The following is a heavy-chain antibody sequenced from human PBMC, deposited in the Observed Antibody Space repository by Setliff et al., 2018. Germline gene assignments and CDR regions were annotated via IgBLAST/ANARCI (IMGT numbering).Heavy chain of an antibody. CDR2: INYYGSIFDDGTTYST. V-gene: IGHV4-39*01. CDR1: GGSISNSTFY. D-gene: IGHD6-19*01. Sequence: ETLSLTCTVSGGSISNSTFYWGWIRQPPGKGLEWIGSINYYGSIFDDGTTYSTYYNPSLKSRATISIDTSKSQFSLKLSSMIAADTAVYYCARLRGIAVPGAPKYYSPGYWGQGTLVTVSS. J-gene: IGHJ4*02. CDR3: ARLRGIAVPGAPKYYSPGY.